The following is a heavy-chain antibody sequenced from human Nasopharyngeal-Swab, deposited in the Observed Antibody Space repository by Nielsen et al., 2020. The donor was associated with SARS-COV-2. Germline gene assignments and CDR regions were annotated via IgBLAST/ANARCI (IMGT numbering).Heavy chain of an antibody. D-gene: IGHD1-26*01. V-gene: IGHV1-46*01. CDR3: ARVGWGDPPSGSYSYYYYGMDV. CDR1: GYTFTSYY. Sequence: ASVTASCKASGYTFTSYYMHCVLQSPSQGLEWMVIINPSGGSTSYAQKFQGRVTMTMDTSTSTVYMELSSLRSEDTAVYYCARVGWGDPPSGSYSYYYYGMDVWGQGTTVTVSS. J-gene: IGHJ6*01. CDR2: INPSGGST.